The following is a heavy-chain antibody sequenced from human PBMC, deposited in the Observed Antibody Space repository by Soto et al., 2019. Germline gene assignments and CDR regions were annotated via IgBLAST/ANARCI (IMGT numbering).Heavy chain of an antibody. V-gene: IGHV1-69*02. CDR3: ASPSVVPYDAFDI. CDR2: IIPILGIA. CDR1: GGTFSSYT. J-gene: IGHJ3*02. D-gene: IGHD2-2*01. Sequence: GASVKVSCKASGGTFSSYTTSWVRQAPGQGLEWMGRIIPILGIANYAQKFQGRVTITADKSTSTAYMELSSLRSEDTAVYYCASPSVVPYDAFDIWGQGAMVTVSS.